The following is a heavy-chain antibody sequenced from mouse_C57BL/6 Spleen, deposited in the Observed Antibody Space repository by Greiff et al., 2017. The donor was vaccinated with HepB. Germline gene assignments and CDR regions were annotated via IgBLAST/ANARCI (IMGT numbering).Heavy chain of an antibody. CDR1: GFSLTSYG. CDR3: ARNDYGVELAY. J-gene: IGHJ3*01. D-gene: IGHD2-4*01. V-gene: IGHV2-2*01. Sequence: VQLQQSGPGLVQPSQSLSITCTVSGFSLTSYGVHWVRQSPGKGLEWLGVIWSGGSTDYNAAFISRLSISKDNSKSQVFFKMNSLQADDTAIYYCARNDYGVELAYWGQGTLVTVSA. CDR2: IWSGGST.